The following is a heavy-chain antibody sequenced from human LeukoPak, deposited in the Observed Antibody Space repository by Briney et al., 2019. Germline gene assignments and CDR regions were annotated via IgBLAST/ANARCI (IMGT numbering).Heavy chain of an antibody. CDR2: IYTGGNT. CDR3: ATERGMVLYEH. D-gene: IGHD2-8*01. CDR1: GISVSRNY. V-gene: IGHV3-66*01. Sequence: GGSLRLSCAPSGISVSRNYMSWVRQAPGKGLEWVSVIYTGGNTYYADSVKGRFTISRDGSKNTVYLQMNSLRADDTAVYYCATERGMVLYEHWGQGTLVTVSS. J-gene: IGHJ4*02.